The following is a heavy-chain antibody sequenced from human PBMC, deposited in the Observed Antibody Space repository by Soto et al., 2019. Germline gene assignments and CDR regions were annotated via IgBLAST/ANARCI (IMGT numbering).Heavy chain of an antibody. CDR2: ISAYNGNT. CDR1: GYTFTSYG. D-gene: IGHD3-3*01. CDR3: ARVVKYYDFWSGYYSEGYYYMDV. J-gene: IGHJ6*03. Sequence: QVQLVQSGAEVKKPGASVKVSCKASGYTFTSYGISWVRQAPGQGLEWMGWISAYNGNTNYAQKLQGRVTMTTDTSTGTADIELRSLRSDDTAVYYCARVVKYYDFWSGYYSEGYYYMDVWGKGTTVTVSS. V-gene: IGHV1-18*01.